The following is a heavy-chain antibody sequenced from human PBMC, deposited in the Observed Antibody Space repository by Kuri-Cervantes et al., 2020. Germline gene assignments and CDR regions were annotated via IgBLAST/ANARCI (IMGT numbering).Heavy chain of an antibody. CDR3: AREYSHNMDV. J-gene: IGHJ6*04. CDR1: GFTFSSYG. V-gene: IGHV3-30*02. D-gene: IGHD2-15*01. CDR2: IRYDGSNK. Sequence: GESLKISCAASGFTFSSYGMHWVRQAPGKGLEWVAFIRYDGSNKYYADSVKGRFTISRDNSKNTLYLQMNSLRAEDTAVYYCAREYSHNMDVWGKGTTVTVSS.